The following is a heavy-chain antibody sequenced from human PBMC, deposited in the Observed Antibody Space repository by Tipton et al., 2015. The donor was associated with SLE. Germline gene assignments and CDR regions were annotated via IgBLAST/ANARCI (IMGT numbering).Heavy chain of an antibody. J-gene: IGHJ3*01. D-gene: IGHD5-24*01. V-gene: IGHV3-21*03. CDR3: AKQFVDV. CDR2: ISSSSSYI. CDR1: GFTFNRYA. Sequence: SLRLSCSASGFTFNRYAMHWVRQAPGKGLEWVSSISSSSSYIYYAHSVKGRFTISRDNAKNSLYLQMNSLRAEDTAVYYCAKQFVDVWGQGTMVIVSS.